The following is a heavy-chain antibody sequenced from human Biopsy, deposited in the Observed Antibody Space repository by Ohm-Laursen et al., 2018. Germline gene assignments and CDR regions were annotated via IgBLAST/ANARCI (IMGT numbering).Heavy chain of an antibody. Sequence: SDTLSLTCAVYNVSFSSFYWSWIRQPPGKALEWIGYIYFTGRTSYNPSLKSRVTMSVNTSKKQFSLRLSSVTAADTAVYYFASAGYNPDWNFDLWGRGTRVTVSS. D-gene: IGHD5-24*01. J-gene: IGHJ2*01. CDR2: IYFTGRT. V-gene: IGHV4-59*07. CDR1: NVSFSSFY. CDR3: ASAGYNPDWNFDL.